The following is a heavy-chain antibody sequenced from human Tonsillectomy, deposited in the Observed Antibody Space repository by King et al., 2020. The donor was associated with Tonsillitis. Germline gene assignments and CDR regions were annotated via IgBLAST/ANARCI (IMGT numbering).Heavy chain of an antibody. D-gene: IGHD3-22*01. Sequence: QLVQSGAEVRKPGASVSVSCKTSAYPFTGHYLYWVGQAPGQGLEGMGWLNPVSGDTYYAPKISARVTMAGDLSPTTAYMWLRHLRPEHTAIYFCGTVALGSDALETDTSAYLYLRHWGPGSLVTVSA. CDR2: LNPVSGDT. CDR3: GTVALGSDALETDTSAYLYLRH. V-gene: IGHV1-2*07. J-gene: IGHJ1*01. CDR1: AYPFTGHY.